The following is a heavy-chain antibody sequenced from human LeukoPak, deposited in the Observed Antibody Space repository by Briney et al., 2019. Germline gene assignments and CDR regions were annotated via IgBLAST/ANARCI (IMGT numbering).Heavy chain of an antibody. J-gene: IGHJ4*02. V-gene: IGHV3-48*01. CDR3: ARRYCSSTSCYQDY. D-gene: IGHD2-2*01. CDR2: ISSTSSTI. CDR1: GLTFSSYS. Sequence: PGGSLRLSCVVSGLTFSSYSMNWVRQAPGKGLEWVSYISSTSSTIYYADSVKGRFAISRDNAKNSLYLQMNSLRAEDTAVYYCARRYCSSTSCYQDYWGQGTLVTVSS.